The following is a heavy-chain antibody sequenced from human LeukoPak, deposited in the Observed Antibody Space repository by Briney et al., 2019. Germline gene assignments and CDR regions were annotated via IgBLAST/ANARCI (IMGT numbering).Heavy chain of an antibody. J-gene: IGHJ5*02. D-gene: IGHD2-15*01. CDR1: SYTFTSYG. V-gene: IGHV1-2*02. Sequence: GASVKVSCKASSYTFTSYGISWVRQAPGQGLEWMGWINPNSGGTNYAQKFQGRVTMTRDTSISTAYMELSRLRSDDTAVYYCARDLGGYCSGGSCQQTTYNWFDPWGQGTLVTVSS. CDR2: INPNSGGT. CDR3: ARDLGGYCSGGSCQQTTYNWFDP.